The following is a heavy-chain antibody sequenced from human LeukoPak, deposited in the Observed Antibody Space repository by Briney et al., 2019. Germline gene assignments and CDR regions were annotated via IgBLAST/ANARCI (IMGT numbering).Heavy chain of an antibody. CDR1: GGSISSGGYY. J-gene: IGHJ4*02. CDR2: IYYSGST. Sequence: SETLSLTCTVSGGSISSGGYYWSWIRQHPGKGLEWIGYIYYSGSTYYNPSLKSRVTISVDTSKNQISLKLSSVTAAGTAVYYCARDRSSSWYRLYDYWGQGTLVTVSS. V-gene: IGHV4-31*03. CDR3: ARDRSSSWYRLYDY. D-gene: IGHD6-13*01.